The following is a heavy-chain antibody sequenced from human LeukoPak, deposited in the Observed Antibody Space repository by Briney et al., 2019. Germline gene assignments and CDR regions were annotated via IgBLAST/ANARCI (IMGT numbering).Heavy chain of an antibody. CDR1: GFTFSTYA. V-gene: IGHV3-30-3*01. CDR3: ARDRLLDY. D-gene: IGHD6-25*01. CDR2: ISYDGSNK. J-gene: IGHJ4*02. Sequence: GGSLRLSCAASGFTFSTYAMHWVRQAPGKGLEWVAVISYDGSNKYYADSVKGRFTISRDNSKNTLYLQMSSLRAEDTAVYYCARDRLLDYWGQGTLVTVSS.